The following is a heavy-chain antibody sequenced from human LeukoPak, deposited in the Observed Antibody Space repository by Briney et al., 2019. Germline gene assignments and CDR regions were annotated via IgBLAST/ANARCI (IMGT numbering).Heavy chain of an antibody. V-gene: IGHV3-11*01. CDR3: AREVSSSSSADY. D-gene: IGHD6-6*01. CDR2: ISSSGSTI. J-gene: IGHJ4*02. Sequence: GGSLRLSCAASGFTFSDYYMSWIRQAPGKGLEGVSYISSSGSTIYYADSVKGRFTISRDNAKNSLYLKMNRLRAEDTAVYYCAREVSSSSSADYCGQGTLFTVSS. CDR1: GFTFSDYY.